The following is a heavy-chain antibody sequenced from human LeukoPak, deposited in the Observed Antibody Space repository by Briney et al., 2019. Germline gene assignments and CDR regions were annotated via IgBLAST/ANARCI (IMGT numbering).Heavy chain of an antibody. J-gene: IGHJ6*02. V-gene: IGHV3-74*01. CDR1: GFTFSNYW. Sequence: GSLRLSCVASGFTFSNYWMLWVRQAPGKGLMWVSLISTDGKSTRYAESVKGRFTISRDNSKNTLYLQMNSLRAEDTAVYYCARASYGMDVWGQGTTVTVSS. CDR2: ISTDGKST. CDR3: ARASYGMDV.